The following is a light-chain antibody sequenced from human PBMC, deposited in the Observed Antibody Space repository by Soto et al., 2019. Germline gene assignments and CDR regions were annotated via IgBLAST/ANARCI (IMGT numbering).Light chain of an antibody. CDR3: QQGYSTRT. Sequence: DIQMTQSPSSLSASVGDRVTITCRASQSVSKYLNWYQQKPGKAPKLLIYAASSLQSGVPSRFSGSGSGTDFTLTISSLQPEDFATYYCQQGYSTRTFGQGTKVDI. CDR1: QSVSKY. CDR2: AAS. J-gene: IGKJ1*01. V-gene: IGKV1-39*01.